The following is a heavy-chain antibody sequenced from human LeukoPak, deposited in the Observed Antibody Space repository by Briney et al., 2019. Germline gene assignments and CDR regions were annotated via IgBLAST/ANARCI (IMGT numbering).Heavy chain of an antibody. CDR3: ASSSYSSGWYGEVDY. Sequence: PGESLKISCKGSGYSFTSYWIGWVRQMPGKGLEWMGIIYPGDSDTRYSPPFQGQVTISADKSISTAYLQWSSLKASDTAMYYCASSSYSSGWYGEVDYWGQGTLVTVSS. V-gene: IGHV5-51*01. J-gene: IGHJ4*02. D-gene: IGHD6-19*01. CDR1: GYSFTSYW. CDR2: IYPGDSDT.